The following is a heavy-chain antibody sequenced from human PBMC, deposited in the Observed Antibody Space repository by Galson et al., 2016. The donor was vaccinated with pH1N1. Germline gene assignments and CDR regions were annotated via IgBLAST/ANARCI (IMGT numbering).Heavy chain of an antibody. Sequence: SVKVSCKASGYTLTSYDINWVRQATGQGLEWMGWMNPNNGNADYAPKFQGRVTLTRNAPINTAHRELSSLTSEDTALYYCARGPVYWYFDLWGRGTPVIVS. CDR3: ARGPVYWYFDL. J-gene: IGHJ2*01. CDR2: MNPNNGNA. CDR1: GYTLTSYD. V-gene: IGHV1-8*01.